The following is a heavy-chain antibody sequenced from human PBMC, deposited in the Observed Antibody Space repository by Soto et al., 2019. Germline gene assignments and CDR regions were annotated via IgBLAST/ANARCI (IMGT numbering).Heavy chain of an antibody. Sequence: GGSLRLSCAASGFTFSSYAMNWVRQAPGKGLEWVSAISGTTGSTYYADSVKGRFTISRDNAKNSLYLQMNSLRAEDTAVYYCARDYYYDSSGYYAGFDYWGQGTLVTVSS. J-gene: IGHJ4*02. CDR3: ARDYYYDSSGYYAGFDY. CDR1: GFTFSSYA. V-gene: IGHV3-23*01. CDR2: ISGTTGST. D-gene: IGHD3-22*01.